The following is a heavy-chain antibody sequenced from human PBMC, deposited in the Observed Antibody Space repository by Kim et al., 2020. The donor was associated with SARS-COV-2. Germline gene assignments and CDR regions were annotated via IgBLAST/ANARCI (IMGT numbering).Heavy chain of an antibody. J-gene: IGHJ4*02. CDR1: GFTFSSYW. CDR2: IYSDGTTT. V-gene: IGHV3-74*01. CDR3: ARGGNTSSRRAFDC. Sequence: GGSLRLSCAASGFTFSSYWMHWVRQVPGKGLVWVSRIYSDGTTTNYADSVKGRFTISRDNAKNTLYLEMNSLRAEDTAVYYCARGGNTSSRRAFDCCGQGTHATVSP. D-gene: IGHD6-13*01.